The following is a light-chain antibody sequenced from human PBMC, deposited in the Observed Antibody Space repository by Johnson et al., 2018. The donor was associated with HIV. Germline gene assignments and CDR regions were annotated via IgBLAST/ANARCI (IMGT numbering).Light chain of an antibody. V-gene: IGLV1-51*02. CDR2: ENN. J-gene: IGLJ1*01. CDR1: NSNIGNNY. Sequence: QAVLTQPPSVSAAPGQKVTISCSGSNSNIGNNYVSWYQQLPGTAPKLLIYENNQRSSGIPDRFSGSKAATSSTLGLNALQPGDEADYYCGTWDSSLSVYVFGSGTKVTVL. CDR3: GTWDSSLSVYV.